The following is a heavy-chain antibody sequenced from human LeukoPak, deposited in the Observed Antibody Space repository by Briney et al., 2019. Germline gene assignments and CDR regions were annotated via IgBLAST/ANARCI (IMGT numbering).Heavy chain of an antibody. Sequence: AASVKVSCKASGGTFSSYAISWVRQAPGQGLEWMGRIIPILGIANYAQKFQGRVTTTADKSTSTAYMELRSLRSEDTAVYYCARGCPFDYWGQGTLVTVSS. CDR3: ARGCPFDY. CDR2: IIPILGIA. J-gene: IGHJ4*02. V-gene: IGHV1-69*04. CDR1: GGTFSSYA. D-gene: IGHD4/OR15-4a*01.